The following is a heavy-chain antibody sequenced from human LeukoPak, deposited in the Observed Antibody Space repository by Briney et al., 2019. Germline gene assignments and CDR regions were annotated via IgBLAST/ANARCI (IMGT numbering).Heavy chain of an antibody. CDR1: GGSISSGDYY. J-gene: IGHJ3*02. Sequence: PSETLSLTCTVSGGSISSGDYYWSWIRQPPGKGLEWIGYIYYSGSTYYNPSLKSRVTISVDTSKNQFSLKLSSVTAADTAVYYCARDAGRYNWNDAVAFDIWGQGTMVTVSS. CDR3: ARDAGRYNWNDAVAFDI. V-gene: IGHV4-30-4*01. CDR2: IYYSGST. D-gene: IGHD1-1*01.